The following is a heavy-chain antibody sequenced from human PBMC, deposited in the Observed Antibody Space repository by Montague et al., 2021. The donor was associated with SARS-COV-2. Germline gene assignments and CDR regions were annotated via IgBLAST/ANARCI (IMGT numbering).Heavy chain of an antibody. Sequence: SETLSLTCTVSGGSISSYYWCWIRQPPGKGLEWIGYIYYSGSTNYNPSLRSRVTISVDTSKNQFSLKLSSVTAADTAVYYCARVFPRWLQSDPYFDYWGQGTLVTVSS. D-gene: IGHD5-24*01. CDR2: IYYSGST. J-gene: IGHJ4*02. V-gene: IGHV4-59*01. CDR1: GGSISSYY. CDR3: ARVFPRWLQSDPYFDY.